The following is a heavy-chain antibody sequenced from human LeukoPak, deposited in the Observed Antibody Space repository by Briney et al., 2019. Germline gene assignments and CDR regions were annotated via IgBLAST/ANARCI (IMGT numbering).Heavy chain of an antibody. J-gene: IGHJ6*02. V-gene: IGHV3-30-3*01. CDR3: AVLGARGMDV. CDR1: GFTFSSYA. D-gene: IGHD1-26*01. CDR2: ISYDRSNK. Sequence: TGGSLRLSCAASGFTFSSYAMHWVRQAPGKGLEWVAVISYDRSNKYYADSVKGRFTISRDNSKNTLYLQMNSLRAEDTAVYYCAVLGARGMDVWGQGTTVTVSS.